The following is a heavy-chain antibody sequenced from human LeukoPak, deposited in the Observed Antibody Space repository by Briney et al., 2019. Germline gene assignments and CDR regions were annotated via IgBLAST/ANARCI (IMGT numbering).Heavy chain of an antibody. CDR1: GFTFDDYA. CDR2: ISGDGGST. CDR3: ATDSPETAAFDY. J-gene: IGHJ4*02. D-gene: IGHD1-1*01. V-gene: IGHV3-43*02. Sequence: GGSLRLSCAASGFTFDDYAMHWVRQAPGKGLEWVSLISGDGGSTYYADSVKGRFTISRDNSKNSLYLQTDSLRAEDTAVYYCATDSPETAAFDYWGQGTLVTVSS.